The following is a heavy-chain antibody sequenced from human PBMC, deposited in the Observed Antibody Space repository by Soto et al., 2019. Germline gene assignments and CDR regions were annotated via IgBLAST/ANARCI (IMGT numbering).Heavy chain of an antibody. V-gene: IGHV4-34*01. Sequence: SETLSLTCAVYGGSFSGYYWSWIRQPPGKGLEWIGEINHSGSTNYNPSLKSRVTMSVDTSKNQFSLKLSSVTAADTAVYYCARGSGGGSSSWGYYYYGMDVWGQGTTVTVSS. CDR2: INHSGST. CDR1: GGSFSGYY. J-gene: IGHJ6*02. D-gene: IGHD6-13*01. CDR3: ARGSGGGSSSWGYYYYGMDV.